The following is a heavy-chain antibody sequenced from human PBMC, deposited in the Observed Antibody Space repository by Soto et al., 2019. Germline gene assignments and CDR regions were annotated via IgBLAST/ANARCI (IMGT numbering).Heavy chain of an antibody. CDR3: ARDPWCISTSCYNWFDP. V-gene: IGHV4-30-4*01. CDR1: GGSISSGDYY. CDR2: IYYSGST. Sequence: PSETLSLTCTVSGGSISSGDYYWSWIRQPPGKGLEWIGYIYYSGSTYYNPSLKSRVTISVDTSKNQFSLKLSSVTAADTAVYYCARDPWCISTSCYNWFDPWGQGTLVTVSS. J-gene: IGHJ5*02. D-gene: IGHD2-2*01.